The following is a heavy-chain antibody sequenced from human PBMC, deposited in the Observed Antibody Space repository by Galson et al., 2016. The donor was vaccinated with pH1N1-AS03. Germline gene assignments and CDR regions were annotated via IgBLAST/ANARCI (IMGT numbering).Heavy chain of an antibody. V-gene: IGHV1-69*04. Sequence: KVSCKASGGTFNTYAISWVRQAPGQGLEWMGRIIPMLNIPDYAQKFQVRVTITADKSTKTAYMELTNLRSDDTALYYCAKGYSATPSGTFDIWGQGTMVTVSS. J-gene: IGHJ3*02. CDR3: AKGYSATPSGTFDI. D-gene: IGHD2-15*01. CDR2: IIPMLNIP. CDR1: GGTFNTYA.